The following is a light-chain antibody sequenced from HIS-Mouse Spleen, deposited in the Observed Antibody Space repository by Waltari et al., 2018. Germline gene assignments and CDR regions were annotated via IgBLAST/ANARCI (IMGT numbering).Light chain of an antibody. V-gene: IGLV2-8*01. J-gene: IGLJ1*01. Sequence: QSALTQPPSASGSPGQSVTISCTGTSSDVGGYNYFPWYQQHPGKAPKLMIYEVSKRPSGVPDRFSGSKSGNTASLTVSGLQAEDEADYYCSSYAGSNNYVFGTGTKVTV. CDR2: EVS. CDR3: SSYAGSNNYV. CDR1: SSDVGGYNY.